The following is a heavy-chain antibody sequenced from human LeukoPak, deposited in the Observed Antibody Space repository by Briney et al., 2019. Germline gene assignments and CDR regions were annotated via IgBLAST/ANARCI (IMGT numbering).Heavy chain of an antibody. CDR3: TTGRVSTMIRGVI. CDR2: IKSKTDGGTI. V-gene: IGHV3-15*01. CDR1: GFTFSNAW. J-gene: IGHJ4*02. Sequence: GGSLRLSCAASGFTFSNAWMIWVRQAPGKGLEWVGRIKSKTDGGTIDYAAPVKGRFTISRDDSKNTLYLQMNSLKTEDTAVYYCTTGRVSTMIRGVIWGQGTLVTVSS. D-gene: IGHD3-10*01.